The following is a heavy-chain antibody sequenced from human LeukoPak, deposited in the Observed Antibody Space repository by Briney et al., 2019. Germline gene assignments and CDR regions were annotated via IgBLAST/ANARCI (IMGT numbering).Heavy chain of an antibody. D-gene: IGHD3-3*02. V-gene: IGHV4-31*03. CDR1: RGSISRGGYY. Sequence: SGTLSLTSTVPRGSISRGGYYSSCVRHHPRDGLEWIGYIYYSGSTFQNPSLKSRVTISVDTSKNQFFLKLNSVTAADTAVYYCAADLQAFAFDIWGQGTMVTVSS. CDR2: IYYSGST. J-gene: IGHJ3*02. CDR3: AADLQAFAFDI.